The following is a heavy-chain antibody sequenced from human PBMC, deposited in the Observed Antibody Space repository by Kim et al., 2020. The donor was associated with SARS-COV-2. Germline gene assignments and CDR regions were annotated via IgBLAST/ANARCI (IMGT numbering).Heavy chain of an antibody. J-gene: IGHJ2*01. CDR3: ARAEDYCTSSGCYVRYFDL. Sequence: SETLSLTCTVSGASIGSSCWSWIRQTPGKGLEYIGYIYYSSTSANYNPSLGSRVTISRDTSKNQVSLNLASVTAADTAVYYCARAEDYCTSSGCYVRYFDLWGHGTLVTVST. CDR2: IYYSSTSA. D-gene: IGHD2-2*01. CDR1: GASIGSSC. V-gene: IGHV4-59*13.